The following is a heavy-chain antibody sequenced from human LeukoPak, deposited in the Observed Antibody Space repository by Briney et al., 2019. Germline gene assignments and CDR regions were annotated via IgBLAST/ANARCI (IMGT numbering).Heavy chain of an antibody. CDR3: ARGYTMPRDY. D-gene: IGHD2-2*01. J-gene: IGHJ4*02. CDR1: GYTFTSYY. CDR2: INPSAGST. V-gene: IGHV1-46*01. Sequence: ASVKVSCKPSGYTFTSYYMHWVRHAPGPGLEWGGIINPSAGSTSYAQKFQGRVTMNRDTSTSTVYMELSSLRSEDTAVYYCARGYTMPRDYWGQGNLVTVSS.